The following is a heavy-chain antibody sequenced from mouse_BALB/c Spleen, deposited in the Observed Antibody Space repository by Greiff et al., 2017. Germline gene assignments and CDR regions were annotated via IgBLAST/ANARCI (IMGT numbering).Heavy chain of an antibody. V-gene: IGHV1S81*02. CDR1: GYTFTSYY. CDR2: INPSNGGT. CDR3: TREVYGRGFAY. J-gene: IGHJ3*01. Sequence: VPLQQSGAELVTPGASVKLSCKASGYTFTSYYMYWVKQSPGQGLEWIGEINPSNGGTNFNEKFKSKATLTVDKSSSTAYMQLSSLTSEDSAVYYCTREVYGRGFAYWGQGTLVTVSA. D-gene: IGHD2-1*01.